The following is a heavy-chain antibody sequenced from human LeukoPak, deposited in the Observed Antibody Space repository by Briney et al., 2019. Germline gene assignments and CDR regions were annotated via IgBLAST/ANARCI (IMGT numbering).Heavy chain of an antibody. CDR2: INHSGTT. J-gene: IGHJ6*03. Sequence: KASETLPLTCAVYGGSFSGYYWSWIRQPPGKGLEWIGEINHSGTTKYNPSLKSRVTISVDTSKNQFSLKLSSVTAADTAMYYCAFLVVPAPIDYMDVWGKGTTVTVSS. D-gene: IGHD2-2*01. CDR3: AFLVVPAPIDYMDV. CDR1: GGSFSGYY. V-gene: IGHV4-34*01.